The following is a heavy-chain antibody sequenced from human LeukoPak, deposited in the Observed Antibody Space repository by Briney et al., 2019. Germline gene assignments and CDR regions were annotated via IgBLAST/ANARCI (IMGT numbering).Heavy chain of an antibody. CDR3: ASLIVVVLDDAFDI. CDR1: GFTFSSYA. J-gene: IGHJ3*02. CDR2: ISYDGSNK. D-gene: IGHD2-21*01. V-gene: IGHV3-30*04. Sequence: GRSLRLSCAASGFTFSSYAMHWVRQAPGKGLEWVAVISYDGSNKYYADSVKGRFTISRDNSKNTLYLQMNSLRAEDMAVYYCASLIVVVLDDAFDIWGQGTMVTVSS.